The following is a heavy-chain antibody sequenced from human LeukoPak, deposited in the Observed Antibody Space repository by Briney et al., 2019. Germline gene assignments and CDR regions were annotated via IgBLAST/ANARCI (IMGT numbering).Heavy chain of an antibody. CDR2: IYTSGNT. CDR1: GASFGDYY. V-gene: IGHV4-4*07. D-gene: IGHD2/OR15-2a*01. J-gene: IGHJ4*02. CDR3: AVDNRDF. Sequence: PAETLSLTCTVSGASFGDYYWSWIRQAAGKGLEWLGRIYTSGNTIYNPSLQSRVTISLNVSNNNSALLHISMTAADTGIYYCAVDNRDFWGQGTLVTVSS.